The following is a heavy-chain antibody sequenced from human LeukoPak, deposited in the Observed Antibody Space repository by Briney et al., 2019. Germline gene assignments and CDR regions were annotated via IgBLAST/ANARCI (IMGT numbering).Heavy chain of an antibody. J-gene: IGHJ3*02. V-gene: IGHV3-53*01. D-gene: IGHD2-15*01. CDR2: IYSGGST. CDR3: ARQEVVEDTFDI. Sequence: GGSLRLSCAASGFTVSSNYMNWVRQAPGKGLEWVSIIYSGGSTYYADSVKGRFTISRDNSKNTLYLQMNSLRAEDTAVYYCARQEVVEDTFDIWGQGTMVTASS. CDR1: GFTVSSNY.